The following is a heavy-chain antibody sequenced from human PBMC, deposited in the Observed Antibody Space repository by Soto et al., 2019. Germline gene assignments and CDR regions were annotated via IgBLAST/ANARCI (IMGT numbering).Heavy chain of an antibody. D-gene: IGHD2-21*02. CDR2: IYYSGST. Sequence: QVQLQESGPGLVKPSQTLSLTCTVSGGSISSGGYYWSWIRQHPGKGLEWIGYIYYSGSTYYNPSPKXRXTVXVDTSKNQFSLKLNSVTAADTAVYYCARDPSGNSNDWYFDLWGRGTLVTVSS. CDR1: GGSISSGGYY. V-gene: IGHV4-31*03. J-gene: IGHJ2*01. CDR3: ARDPSGNSNDWYFDL.